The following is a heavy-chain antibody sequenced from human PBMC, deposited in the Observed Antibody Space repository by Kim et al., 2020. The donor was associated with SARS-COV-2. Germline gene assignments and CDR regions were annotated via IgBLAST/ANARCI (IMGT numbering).Heavy chain of an antibody. V-gene: IGHV3-23*01. CDR2: IRARAETT. Sequence: GGSLRLSCAASGLNLTNNAMSWVRQAPGRGLEWVSTIRARAETTYYADSVNGRVTISRDSSKHTLYLQLNSLRADDTAVYYCAKDRGGSGWPVFDYWGQGILVTVSS. D-gene: IGHD6-19*01. CDR3: AKDRGGSGWPVFDY. J-gene: IGHJ4*02. CDR1: GLNLTNNA.